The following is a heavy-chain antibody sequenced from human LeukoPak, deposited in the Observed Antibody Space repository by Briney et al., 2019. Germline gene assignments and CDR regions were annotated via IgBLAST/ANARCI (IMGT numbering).Heavy chain of an antibody. V-gene: IGHV3-9*01. CDR2: ISWNGGSI. J-gene: IGHJ3*02. CDR1: GFTFDDYA. D-gene: IGHD5-24*01. CDR3: AKAGRRRDGYLRDAFDI. Sequence: PGGSLRLSCAASGFTFDDYAMHWVRQAPGKGLEWVSGISWNGGSIGYADSVKGRFTISRDNAKNSLYLQMNSLRAEDTALYYCAKAGRRRDGYLRDAFDIWGQGTMVTVSS.